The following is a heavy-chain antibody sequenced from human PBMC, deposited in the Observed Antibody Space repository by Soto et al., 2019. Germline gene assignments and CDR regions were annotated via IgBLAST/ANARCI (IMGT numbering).Heavy chain of an antibody. V-gene: IGHV4-31*03. CDR1: GDSISSSGYF. J-gene: IGHJ4*02. D-gene: IGHD5-18*01. Sequence: SLTCSFAGDSISSSGYFWSWIRQHPGKGLEYIGYIYYSGDTYYNPSLKSRVTISVDMSKIQFYLKLTSVTAEDTAVYYCARTVDTAMISYFFDYWGQGTRVTVSS. CDR3: ARTVDTAMISYFFDY. CDR2: IYYSGDT.